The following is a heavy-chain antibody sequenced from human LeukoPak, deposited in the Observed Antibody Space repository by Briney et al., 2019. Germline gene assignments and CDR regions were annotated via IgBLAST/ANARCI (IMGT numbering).Heavy chain of an antibody. CDR2: IYSGGST. D-gene: IGHD2-15*01. CDR1: GFTVSSNY. V-gene: IGHV3-53*01. CDR3: ARDQGSPRDY. Sequence: GGSLRLSCAASGFTVSSNYMSWVRQAPGKGLEWVSVIYSGGSTYYADSVKGRFTISRDNSKNTLYLQMNSLRAEETAVDYCARDQGSPRDYWGQGTLVTVSS. J-gene: IGHJ4*02.